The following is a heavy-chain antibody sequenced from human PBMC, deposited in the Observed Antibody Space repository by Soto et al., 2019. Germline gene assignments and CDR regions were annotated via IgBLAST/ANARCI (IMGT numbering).Heavy chain of an antibody. Sequence: QLQLQESGPGLVKPSETLSLTCTVSGGSISSSSYYWGWVRQPPGMRLEWIGSIYYSGSTYYNPSLKSRVTIFVDTSKNQISLKLSSVTAADTAVYYCATHKYGAIITILFDYWGQGTLVTVSS. CDR1: GGSISSSSYY. CDR3: ATHKYGAIITILFDY. V-gene: IGHV4-39*01. CDR2: IYYSGST. J-gene: IGHJ4*02. D-gene: IGHD4-17*01.